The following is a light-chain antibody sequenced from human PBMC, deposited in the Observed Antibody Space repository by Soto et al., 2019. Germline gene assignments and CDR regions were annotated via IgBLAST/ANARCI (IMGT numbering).Light chain of an antibody. CDR2: LEGSGSC. CDR1: SGHSSYI. Sequence: QSVLTQSSSASASLGSSVKLTCTLSSGHSSYIIAWHQQKPGKAPRYLMKLEGSGSCNKGSGVPDRFSGSSSGADRYLTISNLQFEDEADYYCETWDSNTRVFGGGTKLTVL. J-gene: IGLJ2*01. V-gene: IGLV4-60*02. CDR3: ETWDSNTRV.